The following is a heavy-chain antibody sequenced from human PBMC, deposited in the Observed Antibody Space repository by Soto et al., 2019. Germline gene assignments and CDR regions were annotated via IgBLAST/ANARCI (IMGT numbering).Heavy chain of an antibody. V-gene: IGHV1-69*12. D-gene: IGHD2-15*01. CDR3: ARVVTVVKSFHYWYFDL. Sequence: QVQLVQSGAEVKKPGSSVKVSCKASGGTFSSYAISWVRQAPGQGLEWMGGIIPIFGTANYAQKVQGRVTITAAESTSTAYMELSSLRSEATAVYYCARVVTVVKSFHYWYFDLWGRGTLVTVSS. CDR1: GGTFSSYA. J-gene: IGHJ2*01. CDR2: IIPIFGTA.